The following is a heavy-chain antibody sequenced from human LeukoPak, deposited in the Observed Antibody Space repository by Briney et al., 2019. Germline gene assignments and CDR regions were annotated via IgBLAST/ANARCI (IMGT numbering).Heavy chain of an antibody. CDR1: GGSFSGYY. D-gene: IGHD3-9*01. CDR3: AGVYYDILTGFYFDY. V-gene: IGHV4-34*01. Sequence: SETLSLTCAVYGGSFSGYYWSWIRQPPGKGLEWIGEINHSGSTNYNPSLKSRVTISVDTSKNQFSLKLSSVTAADTAVYYCAGVYYDILTGFYFDYWGQGTLVTVSS. J-gene: IGHJ4*02. CDR2: INHSGST.